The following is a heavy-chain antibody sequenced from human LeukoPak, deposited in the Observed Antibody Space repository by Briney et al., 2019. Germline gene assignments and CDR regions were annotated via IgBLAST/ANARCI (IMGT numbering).Heavy chain of an antibody. CDR1: GYTFTGYY. D-gene: IGHD2-21*02. CDR3: AMVTAIGNWFDP. CDR2: INPNSGGT. Sequence: ASVKVSCKASGYTFTGYYMHWVRQAPGQGLEWMGWINPNSGGTNYAQKFQGRVTMTRDTSISTAYMELSRLRSDDTAVYYCAMVTAIGNWFDPWGQGTLVTVSS. V-gene: IGHV1-2*02. J-gene: IGHJ5*02.